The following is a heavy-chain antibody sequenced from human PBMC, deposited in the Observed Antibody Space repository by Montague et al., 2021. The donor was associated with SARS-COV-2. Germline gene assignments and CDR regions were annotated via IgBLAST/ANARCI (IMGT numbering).Heavy chain of an antibody. CDR3: ARSCSSSSCPAAFDI. Sequence: SLRLSCAASGFSLSSYAMHWVRQAPGKGLEYVSAISSYGGTTYYANSVKGRFIISRDNSKNTLFLQMGSLRTEDTAVFYCARSCSSSSCPAAFDIWGQGTMVTVYS. CDR2: ISSYGGTT. V-gene: IGHV3-64*01. D-gene: IGHD2-2*01. CDR1: GFSLSSYA. J-gene: IGHJ3*02.